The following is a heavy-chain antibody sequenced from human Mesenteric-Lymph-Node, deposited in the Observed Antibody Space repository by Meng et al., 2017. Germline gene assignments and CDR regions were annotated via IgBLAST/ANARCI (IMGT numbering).Heavy chain of an antibody. D-gene: IGHD6-13*01. CDR1: GFTLSSYA. CDR2: SSSGGTA. CDR3: AKEGAAAGITLFDS. J-gene: IGHJ4*02. V-gene: IGHV3-23*01. Sequence: GESLKISCAASGFTLSSYAMSRVRQAPGKGLEWVSGSSSGGTAYYADSVQGRFTLSRDNSKNTVYLQMNNLRDEDTAVYYCAKEGAAAGITLFDSWGQGTLVTVSS.